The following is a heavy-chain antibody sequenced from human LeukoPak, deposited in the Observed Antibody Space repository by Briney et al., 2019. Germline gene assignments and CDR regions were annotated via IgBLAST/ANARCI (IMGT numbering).Heavy chain of an antibody. CDR3: AKDRGYSHGFDY. V-gene: IGHV3-30*18. Sequence: GRSLRLSCAASGFTFSSYGMHWVRQAPGTGLEWVAAISYDGRNKENVDSVKGRFTISRDNSKNTLYLQMNSLRAEDTAVYNCAKDRGYSHGFDYWGQGTLVTVSS. CDR2: ISYDGRNK. CDR1: GFTFSSYG. J-gene: IGHJ4*02. D-gene: IGHD5-18*01.